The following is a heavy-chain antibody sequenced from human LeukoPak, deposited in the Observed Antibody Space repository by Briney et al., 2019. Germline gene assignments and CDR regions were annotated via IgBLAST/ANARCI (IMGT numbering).Heavy chain of an antibody. V-gene: IGHV1-69*13. CDR2: IIPIFGTA. Sequence: GASVKVSCKASGGTFSSYAISWVRQAPGQGLEWMGGIIPIFGTANYAQKLQGRVTITADESTSTAYMELSSLRSEDTAVYYCARDLRWITGDDYYYYGMDVWGQGTTVTVSS. J-gene: IGHJ6*02. CDR3: ARDLRWITGDDYYYYGMDV. D-gene: IGHD1-20*01. CDR1: GGTFSSYA.